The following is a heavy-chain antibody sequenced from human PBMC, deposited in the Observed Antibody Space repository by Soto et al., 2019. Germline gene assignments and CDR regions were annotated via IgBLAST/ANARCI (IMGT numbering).Heavy chain of an antibody. CDR3: ARDDSSGPMHNI. V-gene: IGHV1-69*01. J-gene: IGHJ3*02. CDR2: IIPIFGTA. D-gene: IGHD6-19*01. CDR1: GGTFSSYA. Sequence: QVQLVQSGAEVKKPGSSVKVSCKASGGTFSSYAISWVRQAPGQGLEWMGGIIPIFGTANYAQKFQGRVTITADESTSTAYKEMSRRRAEDTAVYYGARDDSSGPMHNIWGQGTMVTVSS.